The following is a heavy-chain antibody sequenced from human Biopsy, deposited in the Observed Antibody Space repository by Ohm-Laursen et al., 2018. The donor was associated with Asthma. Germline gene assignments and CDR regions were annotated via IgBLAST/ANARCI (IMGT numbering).Heavy chain of an antibody. J-gene: IGHJ4*02. CDR1: GFTFGSYG. Sequence: RLSGGGSGFTFGSYGMHWVRQAPGKGLEWVAVISYDGSNKYYADSVKGRFTISRDNSKNTLYLQMNSLRAEDTAVYYCASQSSGPDFWSGYYYFDYWGQGTLVTVSS. V-gene: IGHV3-30*03. CDR2: ISYDGSNK. CDR3: ASQSSGPDFWSGYYYFDY. D-gene: IGHD3-3*01.